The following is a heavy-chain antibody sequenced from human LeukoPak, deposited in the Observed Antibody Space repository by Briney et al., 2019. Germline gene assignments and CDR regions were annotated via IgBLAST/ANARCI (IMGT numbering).Heavy chain of an antibody. CDR1: GYTFTGYY. CDR3: ARYYYDSSGYSLWFDP. Sequence: ASVKVSCKASGYTFTGYYMHWVRQAPGQGLEWMGWINPNSGGTNYAQKFQGRVTMTRDTSISTAYMELSRLRSDDTAAYYCARYYYDSSGYSLWFDPWGQGTLVTVSS. D-gene: IGHD3-22*01. J-gene: IGHJ5*02. CDR2: INPNSGGT. V-gene: IGHV1-2*02.